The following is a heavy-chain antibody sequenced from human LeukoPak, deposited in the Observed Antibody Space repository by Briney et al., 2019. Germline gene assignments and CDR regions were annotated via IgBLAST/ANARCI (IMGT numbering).Heavy chain of an antibody. J-gene: IGHJ6*02. Sequence: PSETLSLTCTVSGGSISSGGYYWSWIRQHPGKGLEWIGYIYYSGSTYYNPSLKSRVTISVDTSKNQFSLKLSSVTAADTAVYYCARVGRGQLVYGMDVWGQGTTVTVSS. CDR3: ARVGRGQLVYGMDV. V-gene: IGHV4-31*03. CDR1: GGSISSGGYY. D-gene: IGHD6-6*01. CDR2: IYYSGST.